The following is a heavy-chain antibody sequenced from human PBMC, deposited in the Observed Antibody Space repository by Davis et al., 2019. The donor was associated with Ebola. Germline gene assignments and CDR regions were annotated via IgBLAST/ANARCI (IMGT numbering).Heavy chain of an antibody. CDR1: GYTFTSYG. D-gene: IGHD6-13*01. CDR2: ISAYNGNT. J-gene: IGHJ6*02. Sequence: ASVKVSCRASGYTFTSYGISWVRQAPGQGLEWMGWISAYNGNTNYAQKLQGRVTMTTDTSTSTAYMELRSLRSDDTAVYYCARWVRYPREYSSSWYYYYYGMDVWGQGTTVTVSS. CDR3: ARWVRYPREYSSSWYYYYYGMDV. V-gene: IGHV1-18*01.